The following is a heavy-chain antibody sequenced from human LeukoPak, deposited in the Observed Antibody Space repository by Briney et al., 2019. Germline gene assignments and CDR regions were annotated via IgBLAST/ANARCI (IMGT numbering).Heavy chain of an antibody. Sequence: GGSLRLSCAASGFTFSSYSMNWVRQAPGKGLEWVSSISSSSSYIYYADSVKGRFTISRDNAKNSPYLQMNSLRAEDTAVYYCARALPCPYYDSSGYCDDAFDIWGQGTMVTVSS. D-gene: IGHD3-22*01. J-gene: IGHJ3*02. CDR3: ARALPCPYYDSSGYCDDAFDI. CDR1: GFTFSSYS. V-gene: IGHV3-21*01. CDR2: ISSSSSYI.